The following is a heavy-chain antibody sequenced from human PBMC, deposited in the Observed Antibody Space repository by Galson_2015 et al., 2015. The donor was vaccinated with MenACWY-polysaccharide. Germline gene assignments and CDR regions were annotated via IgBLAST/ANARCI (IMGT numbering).Heavy chain of an antibody. V-gene: IGHV4-59*08. J-gene: IGHJ4*02. CDR1: AGSISNYY. CDR3: ARLNGVQ. D-gene: IGHD3-10*01. CDR2: IDYSGST. Sequence: ETLSLTCTVSAGSISNYYWCWIRQPPGKGLEWIGYIDYSGSTNYSPSLKSRVTISVDTSKSQISLKLTSVTAADTAVYYCARLNGVQWGQGTLVTVSS.